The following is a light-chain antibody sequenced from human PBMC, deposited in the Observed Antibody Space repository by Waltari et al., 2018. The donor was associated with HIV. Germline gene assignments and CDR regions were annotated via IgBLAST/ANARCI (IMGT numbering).Light chain of an antibody. CDR3: CSYAGSRTWV. J-gene: IGLJ3*02. CDR1: SSDVGGSNF. Sequence: QSALTQPASVSGSPGQSITVSCTGTSSDVGGSNFVSWYQQHPGKAPKRIIFDVFKRPAGVSERFSGSRSGNTASLTVSGLQAEDEADYYCCSYAGSRTWVFGGGTALTVL. V-gene: IGLV2-23*02. CDR2: DVF.